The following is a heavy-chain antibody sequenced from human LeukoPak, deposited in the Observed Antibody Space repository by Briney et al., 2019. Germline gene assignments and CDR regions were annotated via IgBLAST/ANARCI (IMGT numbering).Heavy chain of an antibody. V-gene: IGHV4-34*01. CDR2: INHSGST. CDR1: GGSFSGYY. D-gene: IGHD2-21*01. CDR3: ARLDGGEFDY. Sequence: PSETLSLTCAVYGGSFSGYYWSWIRQPPGKGLEWIGEINHSGSTNYNPSLKSRVTISVDTSKNQFSLKLSSVTAADTAVYYCARLDGGEFDYWGQGTLVTVSS. J-gene: IGHJ4*02.